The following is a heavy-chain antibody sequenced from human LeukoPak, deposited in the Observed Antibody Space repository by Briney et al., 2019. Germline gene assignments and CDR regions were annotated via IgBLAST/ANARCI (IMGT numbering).Heavy chain of an antibody. CDR3: AKRMVGAYRYMDV. CDR1: GFTFSSYG. CDR2: ISYDGSNK. Sequence: GGSLRLSCAASGFTFSSYGMHWVRQAPGKGLEWVAVISYDGSNKYYADSVKGRFTISRDNSKNTLYLQMNSLRAEDTAVYYCAKRMVGAYRYMDVWGKGTTVTVSS. D-gene: IGHD1-26*01. V-gene: IGHV3-30*18. J-gene: IGHJ6*03.